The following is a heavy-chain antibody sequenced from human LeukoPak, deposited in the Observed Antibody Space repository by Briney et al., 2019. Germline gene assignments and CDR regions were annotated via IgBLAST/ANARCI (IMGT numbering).Heavy chain of an antibody. Sequence: SETLSLTCTVSGGSISSSSYYWGWIRQPPGKGLEWIGSIYYSGSTYYNPSLKSRVTISVDTSKNQFSLKLNSVTAADTAVYYCARLYCSRTSCYSSPWGQGTLVTVSA. CDR1: GGSISSSSYY. CDR3: ARLYCSRTSCYSSP. V-gene: IGHV4-39*01. J-gene: IGHJ5*02. CDR2: IYYSGST. D-gene: IGHD2-2*02.